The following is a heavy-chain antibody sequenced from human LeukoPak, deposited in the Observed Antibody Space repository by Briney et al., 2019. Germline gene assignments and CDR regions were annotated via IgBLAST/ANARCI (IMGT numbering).Heavy chain of an antibody. CDR3: ARQETWIQPYFDY. D-gene: IGHD5-18*01. Sequence: SETLSLTCTVSGGSISSSSYYWGWIRQPPGKGLEWIGSIYYSGSTYYNPSLKSRVTISVDTSKNQFSLKLSSVTAADTAVYYCARQETWIQPYFDYWGQGTLVTVSS. V-gene: IGHV4-39*01. CDR1: GGSISSSSYY. CDR2: IYYSGST. J-gene: IGHJ4*02.